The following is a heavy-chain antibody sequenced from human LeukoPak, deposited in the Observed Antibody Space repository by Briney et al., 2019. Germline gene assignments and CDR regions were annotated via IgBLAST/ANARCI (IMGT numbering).Heavy chain of an antibody. CDR3: ASGYSSGWAGDY. Sequence: GASVKVSCKASGYTFTAYYLYWVRQAPGQGVEWMGWINPNSGGTNYVQKFQGRVTMTRDTSINTAYMELRRLRSDDTAVYYCASGYSSGWAGDYWGQGTLVTVSS. CDR2: INPNSGGT. V-gene: IGHV1-2*02. J-gene: IGHJ4*02. CDR1: GYTFTAYY. D-gene: IGHD6-19*01.